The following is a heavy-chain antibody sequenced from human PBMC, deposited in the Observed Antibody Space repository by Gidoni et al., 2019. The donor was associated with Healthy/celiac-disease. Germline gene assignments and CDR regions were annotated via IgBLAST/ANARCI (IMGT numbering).Heavy chain of an antibody. Sequence: QVQLQQWGAGLLKPSETLSLTCAVYGGSFSGYYWSWLRQPPGKGLEWIGEINHSGSTNYNPSLKSRVTISVDTSKNQFSLKLSSVTAADTAVYYCARGLKRLDFWSGYYTGMVGFDYWGQGTLVTVSS. CDR1: GGSFSGYY. D-gene: IGHD3-3*01. CDR2: INHSGST. J-gene: IGHJ4*02. V-gene: IGHV4-34*01. CDR3: ARGLKRLDFWSGYYTGMVGFDY.